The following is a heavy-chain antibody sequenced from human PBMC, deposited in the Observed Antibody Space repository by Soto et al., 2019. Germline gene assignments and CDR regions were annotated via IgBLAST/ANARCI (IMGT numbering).Heavy chain of an antibody. CDR3: ARETYYDSSAYDY. J-gene: IGHJ4*02. V-gene: IGHV3-30-3*01. D-gene: IGHD3-22*01. Sequence: GRSLRLSCAASGFTFSSYAMHWVSQAPGKGLEWVAGISYDGSNRYYADSVKGRFTMSRDNSKNTLFLQMNSLRAEDTAVYYCARETYYDSSAYDYWAQGTLVTVSS. CDR2: ISYDGSNR. CDR1: GFTFSSYA.